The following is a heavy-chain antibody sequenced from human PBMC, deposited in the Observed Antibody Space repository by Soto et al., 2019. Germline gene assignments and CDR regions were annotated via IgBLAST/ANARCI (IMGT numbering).Heavy chain of an antibody. J-gene: IGHJ3*02. Sequence: EVQLLESGGGLVQPGGSLRLSCAASGFTFSSYDMSWVRQAPGKGLEWVSAISGSGGSTYYADSVKGRFTISRDNSKNTLYLQMNSLRAEDTAVYYCAKDLGDFWSGYWGFYAFDIWGQGTMVTVSS. CDR1: GFTFSSYD. CDR2: ISGSGGST. D-gene: IGHD3-3*01. V-gene: IGHV3-23*01. CDR3: AKDLGDFWSGYWGFYAFDI.